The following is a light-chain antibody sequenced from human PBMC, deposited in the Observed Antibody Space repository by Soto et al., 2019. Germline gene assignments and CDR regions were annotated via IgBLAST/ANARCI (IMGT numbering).Light chain of an antibody. CDR3: DDIHMCSFT. V-gene: IGKV3-11*01. Sequence: EIVMTQSPVTLSLSPGERATLSCRSSQSFRGLLAWYQQKPGQAPRLLIDDAYNRATGIPPRFSGSGSGTDFAITITSLEHEVCEVCYCDDIHMCSFTF. CDR1: QSFRGL. J-gene: IGKJ4*02. CDR2: DAY.